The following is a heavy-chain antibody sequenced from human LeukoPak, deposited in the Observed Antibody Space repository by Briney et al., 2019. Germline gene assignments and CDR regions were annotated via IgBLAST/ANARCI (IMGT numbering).Heavy chain of an antibody. CDR3: VGLNVGAITG. CDR2: IYYSGST. CDR1: GGSISTSDYY. D-gene: IGHD1-26*01. J-gene: IGHJ4*02. Sequence: SETLSLTCTVSGGSISTSDYYWGWFRQPPGKGLEWIGRIYYSGSTYYNPSLQSPVTISVDTSKNQFSLKVRSVTAADTAVYYCVGLNVGAITGWGQGSLVTVSS. V-gene: IGHV4-39*01.